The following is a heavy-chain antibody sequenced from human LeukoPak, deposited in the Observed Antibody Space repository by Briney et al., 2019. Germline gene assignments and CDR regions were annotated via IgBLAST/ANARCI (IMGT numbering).Heavy chain of an antibody. CDR2: ISGNGDIT. D-gene: IGHD5-24*01. Sequence: GGSLRLSCAASGFTFSNYAMSWVRQAPGKGLEWVSAISGNGDITYYTDSVKGRFTISRDNSKNTLYLQMNSLRAEDTAVYYCARAGRDGYNYADYWGQGTLVTVSS. V-gene: IGHV3-23*01. J-gene: IGHJ4*02. CDR1: GFTFSNYA. CDR3: ARAGRDGYNYADY.